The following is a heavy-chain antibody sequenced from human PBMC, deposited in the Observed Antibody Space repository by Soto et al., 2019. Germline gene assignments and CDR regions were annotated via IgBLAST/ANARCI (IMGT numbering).Heavy chain of an antibody. V-gene: IGHV4-34*01. CDR2: INHSGST. D-gene: IGHD6-19*01. Sequence: SETLSLTCAIYGGSFSGYYWSWLRQPPGKGLEWIGEINHSGSTNYNPSLKSRVTISADTSKNQFSLKLSSVTAADTAVYYCARGLGSSGWYSPWDAFDIWGQGTMVTVSS. CDR1: GGSFSGYY. J-gene: IGHJ3*02. CDR3: ARGLGSSGWYSPWDAFDI.